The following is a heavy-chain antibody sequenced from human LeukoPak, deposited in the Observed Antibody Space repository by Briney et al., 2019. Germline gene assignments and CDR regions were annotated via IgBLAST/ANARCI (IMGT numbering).Heavy chain of an antibody. D-gene: IGHD2-8*01. V-gene: IGHV1-8*01. CDR1: GYTFTSYN. Sequence: ASVKVSCKASGYTFTSYNINWVRQATGQGLEWMGWMNPNSGSTGYAQKFQGRVTMTRYTPISTAYMELSSLRSEDTAVYYCARTKTDHDAFDIWGQGTMVTVSS. CDR3: ARTKTDHDAFDI. CDR2: MNPNSGST. J-gene: IGHJ3*02.